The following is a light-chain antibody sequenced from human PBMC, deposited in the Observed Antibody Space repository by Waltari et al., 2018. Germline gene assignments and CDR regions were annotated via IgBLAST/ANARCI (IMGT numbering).Light chain of an antibody. CDR1: SGSLSTTSS. V-gene: IGLV8-61*01. CDR3: ALYMGSGIWV. CDR2: KAN. J-gene: IGLJ3*02. Sequence: QTVVTQEPSVSVSPGGTVTLTCALSSGSLSTTSSATWYQQTPGQAPRTLVYKANARSSGVPDRFSGSILGNTAALTITGAQADDESDYYCALYMGSGIWVFGGGTRLTVL.